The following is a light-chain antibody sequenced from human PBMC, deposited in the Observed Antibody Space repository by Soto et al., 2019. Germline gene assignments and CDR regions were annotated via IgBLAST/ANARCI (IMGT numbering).Light chain of an antibody. Sequence: QSALTQPASVSESPGQSVTISCTGTSSDVGGYNYVSWYQQHPGKAPKLMIYEVNNRPSGISNRFSGSKSGNTASLAISGLQAEDEADYYCSSFTSTSTYVFGTGTKLTVL. CDR3: SSFTSTSTYV. J-gene: IGLJ1*01. CDR2: EVN. V-gene: IGLV2-14*01. CDR1: SSDVGGYNY.